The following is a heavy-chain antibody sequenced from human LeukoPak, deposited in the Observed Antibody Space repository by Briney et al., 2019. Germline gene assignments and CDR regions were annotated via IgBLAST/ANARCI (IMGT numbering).Heavy chain of an antibody. Sequence: TSETLSLTCTVSGGSISSSSYYWGWIRQPPGKGLEWIGSIYYSGSTYYNPSLKSRVTISVDKSKNQFSLKLSSVTAADTAVYYCARSGRVPAPVDYWGQGTLVTVSS. D-gene: IGHD2-2*01. V-gene: IGHV4-39*07. CDR2: IYYSGST. J-gene: IGHJ4*02. CDR1: GGSISSSSYY. CDR3: ARSGRVPAPVDY.